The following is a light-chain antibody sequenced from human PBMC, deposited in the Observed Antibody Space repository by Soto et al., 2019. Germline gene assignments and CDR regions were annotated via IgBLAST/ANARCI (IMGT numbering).Light chain of an antibody. CDR1: HRVNIY. Sequence: IVMTQSPATLSVSPWERATLSCRASHRVNIYIAWYQQRPGQAPRLLIYDASNRATGIPARFSGIGSWTDFTLTISSLEPEDFALYYCQQYGDSPLTFGGGTKVDIK. CDR2: DAS. V-gene: IGKV3-11*01. J-gene: IGKJ4*01. CDR3: QQYGDSPLT.